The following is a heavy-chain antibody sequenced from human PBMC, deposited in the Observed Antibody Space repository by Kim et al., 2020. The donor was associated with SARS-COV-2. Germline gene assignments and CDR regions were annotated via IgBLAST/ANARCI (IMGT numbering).Heavy chain of an antibody. CDR3: AREHCSGGSCYSGVWGEHDY. J-gene: IGHJ4*02. Sequence: SQTLSLTCAISGDSVSSNSAAWNWIRQSPSRGLEWLGRTYYRSKWYNDYAVSVKSRITINPDTSKNQFSLQLNSVTPEDTAVYYCAREHCSGGSCYSGVWGEHDYWGQGTLVTVSS. D-gene: IGHD2-15*01. V-gene: IGHV6-1*01. CDR2: TYYRSKWYN. CDR1: GDSVSSNSAA.